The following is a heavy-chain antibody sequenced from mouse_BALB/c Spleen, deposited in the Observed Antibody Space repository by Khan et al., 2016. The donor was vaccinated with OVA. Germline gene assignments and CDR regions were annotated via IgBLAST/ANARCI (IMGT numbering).Heavy chain of an antibody. CDR2: IWSDGST. J-gene: IGHJ4*01. Sequence: QVQLKESGPDLVAPSQSLSITCTVSGFSLTSYAIHWVRQPPGKGLEWLVVIWSDGSTTYNSALKSRLSISKDNSKSQVFLKINSLQTDDTAMYYCAGHQFPLSMDSWGQGTSVTVSS. V-gene: IGHV2-6-2*01. CDR3: AGHQFPLSMDS. CDR1: GFSLTSYA.